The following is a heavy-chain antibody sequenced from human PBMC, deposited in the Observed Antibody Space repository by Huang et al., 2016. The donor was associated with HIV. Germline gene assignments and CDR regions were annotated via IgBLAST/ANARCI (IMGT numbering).Heavy chain of an antibody. Sequence: QVQLVESGGGVVQPGRSLRLSCAASGFPFNNHAMTWVRQAPGKGLDWVAVISNDGSNNDYADSVKGRFTISRDSSKSTLFLHMTSLRTEDTAVYYCARAKDTWDAYDIWGQGIMVIVSS. J-gene: IGHJ3*02. CDR2: ISNDGSNN. CDR3: ARAKDTWDAYDI. D-gene: IGHD5-18*01. CDR1: GFPFNNHA. V-gene: IGHV3-30-3*01.